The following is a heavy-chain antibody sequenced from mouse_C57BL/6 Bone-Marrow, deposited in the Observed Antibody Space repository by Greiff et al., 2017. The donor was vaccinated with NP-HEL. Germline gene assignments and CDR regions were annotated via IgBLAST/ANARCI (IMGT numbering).Heavy chain of an antibody. Sequence: DVMLVESGGGLVKPGGSLKLSCAASGFTFSDYGMHWVRQAPEKGLEWVAYISSGSSTIYSADTVKGRFTISRDNAKNTLFLQMTSLRSDDTAMYYCARHGCITTVVGYWGQGTTLTVSS. D-gene: IGHD1-1*01. CDR3: ARHGCITTVVGY. CDR1: GFTFSDYG. J-gene: IGHJ2*01. V-gene: IGHV5-17*01. CDR2: ISSGSSTI.